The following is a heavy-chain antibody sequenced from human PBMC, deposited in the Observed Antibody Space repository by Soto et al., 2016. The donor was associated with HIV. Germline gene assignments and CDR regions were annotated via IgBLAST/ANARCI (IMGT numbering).Heavy chain of an antibody. CDR1: GFTFSSYA. D-gene: IGHD6-13*01. J-gene: IGHJ4*02. CDR2: ISGSGGST. V-gene: IGHV3-23*01. Sequence: EVQLLESGGGLVQPGGSLRLSCAASGFTFSSYAMSWVRQAPGKGLEWVSAISGSGGSTYYADSVKGRFTISRDNSKNTLYLQMNSLRAEDTAVYYCARYKYSSSWYYDYWGQGTLVTVSS. CDR3: ARYKYSSSWYYDY.